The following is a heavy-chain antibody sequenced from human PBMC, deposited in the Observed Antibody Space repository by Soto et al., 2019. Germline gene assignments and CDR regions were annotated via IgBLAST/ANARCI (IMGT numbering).Heavy chain of an antibody. CDR3: AKSYGDTWKHYYFDY. Sequence: EVQLLESGGGLVQPGGSLRLYCAASRFTFSGYSMSWVRQAPGKGLEWVSGISGSGGSTYYADSVKGRFTISRDNSESTLFLQMNSLRAEDTALYYCAKSYGDTWKHYYFDYWGQGTLVTVSS. J-gene: IGHJ4*02. CDR2: ISGSGGST. D-gene: IGHD3-3*02. CDR1: RFTFSGYS. V-gene: IGHV3-23*01.